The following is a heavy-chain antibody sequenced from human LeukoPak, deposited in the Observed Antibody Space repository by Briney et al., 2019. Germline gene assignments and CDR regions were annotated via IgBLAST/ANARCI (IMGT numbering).Heavy chain of an antibody. V-gene: IGHV4-34*01. CDR1: GGSFSGYY. CDR3: ARVSGGSYNNYYGMDV. CDR2: VNHSGST. D-gene: IGHD1-26*01. J-gene: IGHJ6*02. Sequence: SETLSLTCAVYGGSFSGYYWSWIRQPPGKGLEWIGEVNHSGSTNYNPSLKSRVTISVDTSKNQFSLKLSSVTAADTAVYYCARVSGGSYNNYYGMDVWGQGTTVTVSS.